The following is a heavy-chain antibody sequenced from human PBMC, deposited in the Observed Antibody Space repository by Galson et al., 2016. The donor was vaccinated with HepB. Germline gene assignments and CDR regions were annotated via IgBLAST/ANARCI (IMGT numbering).Heavy chain of an antibody. J-gene: IGHJ4*02. D-gene: IGHD3-10*01. V-gene: IGHV7-4-1*02. CDR3: ARGGLGSGTSLDY. CDR2: INTKTGNP. CDR1: GYNFISYD. Sequence: SVKVSCKASGYNFISYDMSWVRQAPGQGLEWMGWINTKTGNPTYGQGFTGRFVLSLDTSVSTSYLQISSLKADDTALYYCARGGLGSGTSLDYWGQGTLVTVSS.